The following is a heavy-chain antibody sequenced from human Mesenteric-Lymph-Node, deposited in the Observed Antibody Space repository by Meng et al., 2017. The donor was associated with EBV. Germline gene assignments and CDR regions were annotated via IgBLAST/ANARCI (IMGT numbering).Heavy chain of an antibody. Sequence: LQLQESGPGLVKPSGTLSLTCTVSGGSINSSDYHWGWIRQPPGKGLEWIGTIYYLGGTQYNPSLSSRLTISIDTSKNQFSLKLTSATAADTALYYCARGTPFDSWGQGTLVTVSS. CDR2: IYYLGGT. J-gene: IGHJ4*02. D-gene: IGHD2-15*01. CDR3: ARGTPFDS. CDR1: GGSINSSDYH. V-gene: IGHV4-39*07.